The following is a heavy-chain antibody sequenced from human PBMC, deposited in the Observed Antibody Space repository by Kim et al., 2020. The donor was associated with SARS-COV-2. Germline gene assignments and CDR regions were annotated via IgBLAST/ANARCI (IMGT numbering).Heavy chain of an antibody. J-gene: IGHJ6*02. V-gene: IGHV3-48*03. Sequence: GGSLRLSCAASGFTFSSYEMNWVRQAPGKGLEWVSYISSSGSTIYYADSVKGRFTISRDNAKNSLYLQMNSLRAEDTAVYYCARDRGYYDSSGYYVRYYYYGMDVWGQGTPVTVSS. CDR3: ARDRGYYDSSGYYVRYYYYGMDV. CDR2: ISSSGSTI. D-gene: IGHD3-22*01. CDR1: GFTFSSYE.